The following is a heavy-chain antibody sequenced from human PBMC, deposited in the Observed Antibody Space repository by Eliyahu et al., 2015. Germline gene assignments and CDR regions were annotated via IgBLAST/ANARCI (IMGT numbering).Heavy chain of an antibody. V-gene: IGHV3-21*01. CDR2: ISRSSSYI. CDR3: ARDRSDYGDYPPSPVGY. J-gene: IGHJ4*02. CDR1: GFXFSXYS. D-gene: IGHD4-17*01. Sequence: VQLVESGGGLVKPGGSLRLSCAASGFXFSXYSMNWVRQAPGKGLEWVSSISRSSSYIYYADSVKGRFTISRDNAKNSLYLQMNSLRAEDTAVYYCARDRSDYGDYPPSPVGYWGQGTLVTVSS.